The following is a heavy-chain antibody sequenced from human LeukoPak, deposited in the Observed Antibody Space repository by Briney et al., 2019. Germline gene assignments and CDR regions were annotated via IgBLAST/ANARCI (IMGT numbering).Heavy chain of an antibody. Sequence: SGTLSLTCTVSGDSINSLDLWSWVRQPPGKGLEWIGEMYLSGTTHSNPSVKSRVTISIDKSKNQFFLNLSSVTAADTAVYYCAGLVGRYSSGFYYYYFDYWGQGTLVTVSS. CDR2: MYLSGTT. V-gene: IGHV4-4*02. CDR1: GDSINSLDL. CDR3: AGLVGRYSSGFYYYYFDY. J-gene: IGHJ4*02. D-gene: IGHD3-22*01.